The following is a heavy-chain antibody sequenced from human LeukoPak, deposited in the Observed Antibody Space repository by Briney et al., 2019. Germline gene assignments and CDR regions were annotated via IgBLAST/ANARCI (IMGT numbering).Heavy chain of an antibody. Sequence: SETLSLTCTVSGGSIISYYWSWIRQPPGKGLEWSGYIYYSGSTNYNPSLKSRVTISVDTSTNQFSLKLSSVTAADTAVYYCATTLWAWEGHYYYMDVWGKGTTVTVSS. CDR2: IYYSGST. CDR3: ATTLWAWEGHYYYMDV. J-gene: IGHJ6*03. CDR1: GGSIISYY. V-gene: IGHV4-59*01. D-gene: IGHD1-26*01.